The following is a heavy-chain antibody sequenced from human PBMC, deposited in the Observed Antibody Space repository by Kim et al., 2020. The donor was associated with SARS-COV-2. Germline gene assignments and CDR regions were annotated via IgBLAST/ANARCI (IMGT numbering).Heavy chain of an antibody. Sequence: SETLSLTCAVYGGSFSGYYWSWIRQPPGEGLEWIGEINHSGSTNYNPSLKSRVTISVDTSKNQFSLKLSSVTAADTAVYYCARGGVGATTFDYWGQGTLVTVSS. CDR3: ARGGVGATTFDY. D-gene: IGHD1-26*01. CDR2: INHSGST. V-gene: IGHV4-34*01. CDR1: GGSFSGYY. J-gene: IGHJ4*02.